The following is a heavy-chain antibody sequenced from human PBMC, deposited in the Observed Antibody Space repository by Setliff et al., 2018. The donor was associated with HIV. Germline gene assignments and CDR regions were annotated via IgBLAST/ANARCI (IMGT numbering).Heavy chain of an antibody. CDR1: GGSISGYY. CDR2: IYTSGST. D-gene: IGHD2-2*01. CDR3: ARVIVVVPAAIGGGYYYMDV. V-gene: IGHV4-59*01. Sequence: SETLSLTCTVSGGSISGYYWSWIRQPPGKGLEWIGYIYTSGSTNYNPSLKNRVTISVDTSKNQFSLKLSSVTAADTAVYYCARVIVVVPAAIGGGYYYMDVWGKGTTVTVSS. J-gene: IGHJ6*03.